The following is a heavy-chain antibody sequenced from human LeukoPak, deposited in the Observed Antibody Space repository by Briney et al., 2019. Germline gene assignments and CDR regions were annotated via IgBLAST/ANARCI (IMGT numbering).Heavy chain of an antibody. D-gene: IGHD3-22*01. J-gene: IGHJ4*02. CDR1: GGSISSYY. V-gene: IGHV4-59*12. CDR2: IYYSGST. Sequence: PSETLSLTCTVSGGSISSYYWSWIRQPPGKGLEWIGYIYYSGSTNYNPSLKSRVTISVDTSKNQFSLKLSSVTAADTAVYYCARATYYYDSSGYYPNMYYFDYWGQGTLVTVSS. CDR3: ARATYYYDSSGYYPNMYYFDY.